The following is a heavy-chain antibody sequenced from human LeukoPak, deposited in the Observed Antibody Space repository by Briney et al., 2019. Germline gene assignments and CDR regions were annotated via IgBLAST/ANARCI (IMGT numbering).Heavy chain of an antibody. CDR1: GGSICRYH. J-gene: IGHJ6*02. CDR3: ARDLQNYYYYGMDV. V-gene: IGHV4-4*07. CDR2: IYTSGST. Sequence: SETPSLTCTVSGGSICRYHWSWSRQPARKGLEWIGRIYTSGSTNYNHTLKSRVTMSADTSKNQFSLTLSSVTAADTAVYYCARDLQNYYYYGMDVWGQGTTVTVSS.